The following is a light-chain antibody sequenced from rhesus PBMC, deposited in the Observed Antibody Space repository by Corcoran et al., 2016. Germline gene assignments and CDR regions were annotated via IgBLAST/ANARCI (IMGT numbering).Light chain of an antibody. CDR3: QHGYGTPYS. CDR2: KAS. CDR1: ENVNNY. Sequence: DIQMTQSPSSLSASVGDRVTITCRASENVNNYLNWYQQKPGKAPKLLIYKASTLKSGVPSRFSGSGSGTEYTFTISSLQPEDVATYYCQHGYGTPYSFGQGTKVEIK. J-gene: IGKJ2*01. V-gene: IGKV1-74*01.